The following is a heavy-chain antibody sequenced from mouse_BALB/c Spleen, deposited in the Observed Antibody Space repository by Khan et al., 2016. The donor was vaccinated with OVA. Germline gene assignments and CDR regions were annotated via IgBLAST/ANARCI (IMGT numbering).Heavy chain of an antibody. Sequence: QVQLQQSGPELVKPGASLKVSCKASGYTFSDYVIGWVKKKTRQGLEWIGDIFPGSDIPYYNEKFKGKATLTADKSSSTAYMQLSSLTSADSAVYCGGRGGYSAFAYWGQGTLVTVSA. CDR2: IFPGSDIP. CDR1: GYTFSDYV. V-gene: IGHV1-81*01. D-gene: IGHD2-3*01. CDR3: GRGGYSAFAY. J-gene: IGHJ3*01.